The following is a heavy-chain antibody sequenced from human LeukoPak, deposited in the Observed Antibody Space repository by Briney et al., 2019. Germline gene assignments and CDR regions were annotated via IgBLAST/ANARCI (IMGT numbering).Heavy chain of an antibody. D-gene: IGHD2-21*02. J-gene: IGHJ6*02. Sequence: GGSLRLSCAASGFTFSSYAMSWVRQAPGKGLEWVSAISGSGGSTYYADSVKGRFTISRVNSKNTLYLQMNSPRAEDTAVYYCARGPYCGGDCYTPYYYYGMDVWGQGTTVTVSS. CDR2: ISGSGGST. CDR3: ARGPYCGGDCYTPYYYYGMDV. CDR1: GFTFSSYA. V-gene: IGHV3-23*01.